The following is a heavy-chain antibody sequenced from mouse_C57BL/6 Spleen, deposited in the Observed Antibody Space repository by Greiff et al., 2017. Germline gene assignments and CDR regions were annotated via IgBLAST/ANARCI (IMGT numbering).Heavy chain of an antibody. CDR3: ARLYGSSRGFAY. V-gene: IGHV1-69*01. CDR1: GYTFTSYW. J-gene: IGHJ3*01. Sequence: VQLQQPGAELVMPGASVKLSCKASGYTFTSYWMHWVKQRPGQGLEWIGEIDPSDSYTNYNQKFKGKSTVTVDKSSSTAYMQLSSLTSEGSAVYYCARLYGSSRGFAYWGQGTLVTVSA. D-gene: IGHD1-1*01. CDR2: IDPSDSYT.